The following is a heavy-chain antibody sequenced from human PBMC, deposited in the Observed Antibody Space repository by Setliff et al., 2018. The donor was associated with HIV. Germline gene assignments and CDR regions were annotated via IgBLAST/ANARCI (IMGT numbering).Heavy chain of an antibody. CDR2: AHHSGTT. CDR3: ARWGEPSIKAFDI. D-gene: IGHD3-16*01. V-gene: IGHV4-59*08. Sequence: PSETLSLTCAVSGGSITDFYWNWIRQPPGKGLGWIGFAHHSGTTSYNPSLQSRVIIAVDTSRNEFSLRVNSVTAADTAVYYCARWGEPSIKAFDIWGQGTMVTVSS. CDR1: GGSITDFY. J-gene: IGHJ3*02.